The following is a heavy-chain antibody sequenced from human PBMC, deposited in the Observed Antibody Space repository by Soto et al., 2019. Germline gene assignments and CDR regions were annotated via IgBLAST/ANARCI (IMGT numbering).Heavy chain of an antibody. CDR1: GFSLSNPRMG. CDR3: ARIQLPASYFYYMDV. D-gene: IGHD2-2*01. Sequence: QVTLKEAGPVLVKPTETLTLTCTVSGFSLSNPRMGVAWIRQPPGKALEWLAHILSNDGKSYNTSLNSRLTISKDPSKSQVVLTMTNMDPVDTATYYCARIQLPASYFYYMDVWGKGTTVIVSS. J-gene: IGHJ6*03. V-gene: IGHV2-26*01. CDR2: ILSNDGK.